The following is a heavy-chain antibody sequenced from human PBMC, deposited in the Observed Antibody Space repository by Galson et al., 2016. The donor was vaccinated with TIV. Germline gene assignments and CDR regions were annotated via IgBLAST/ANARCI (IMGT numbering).Heavy chain of an antibody. V-gene: IGHV3-11*06. CDR3: ARDLGDISTFCVGDCYLDALDI. D-gene: IGHD2-21*02. CDR1: GFTFSDYY. J-gene: IGHJ3*02. Sequence: SLRLSCAASGFTFSDYYMTWIRQAPGQGLEWVASISSTGDYTYYAGSVNGRFTISRDSAKNSLYVQMDSLRAEDSAVYYCARDLGDISTFCVGDCYLDALDIWGQGAMVTVSS. CDR2: ISSTGDYT.